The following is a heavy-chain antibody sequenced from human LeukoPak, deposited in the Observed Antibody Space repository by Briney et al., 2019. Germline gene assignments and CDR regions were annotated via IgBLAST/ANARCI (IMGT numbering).Heavy chain of an antibody. J-gene: IGHJ6*03. D-gene: IGHD4/OR15-4a*01. CDR3: ANSYSLTKYYYYYYMDV. CDR1: GFTFSNYG. Sequence: GGSLRLSCEASGFTFSNYGMHWVRQAPGKGLEWVAFVRYDGGGKYYADSVKGRFTISRDNSKNTLYLQMNSLRAEDTAVYYCANSYSLTKYYYYYYMDVWGKGTTVTVSS. V-gene: IGHV3-30*02. CDR2: VRYDGGGK.